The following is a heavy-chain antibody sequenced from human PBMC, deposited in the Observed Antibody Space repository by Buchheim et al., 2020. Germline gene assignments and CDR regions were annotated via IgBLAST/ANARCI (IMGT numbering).Heavy chain of an antibody. CDR2: INEDGTEK. Sequence: EVYLVESGGGLVQPGGSLRLSCAASGFTFRNYWMNWVRQSPGKGLEWVANINEDGTEKYYVDSVKGRFTISRDNVMSSVYLQMRSLRVEETAVYYWAKHSIPWGKGT. J-gene: IGHJ5*02. D-gene: IGHD2/OR15-2a*01. CDR3: AKHSIP. CDR1: GFTFRNYW. V-gene: IGHV3-7*03.